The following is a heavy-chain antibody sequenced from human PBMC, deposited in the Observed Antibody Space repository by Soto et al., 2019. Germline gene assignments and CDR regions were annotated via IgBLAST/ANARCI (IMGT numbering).Heavy chain of an antibody. J-gene: IGHJ5*02. CDR1: SAPVSSSTYT. CDR3: ARHTYSWAGNWFDP. CDR2: IYYSGST. Sequence: SETLSLTCTVSSAPVSSSTYTWGWIRQPPGKGLEWIGSIYYSGSTYYNPSLNSRVTISVDTSKNQFSLKLSSVTAADTAVYYCARHTYSWAGNWFDPWGQGNLVTVPQ. V-gene: IGHV4-39*01. D-gene: IGHD4-4*01.